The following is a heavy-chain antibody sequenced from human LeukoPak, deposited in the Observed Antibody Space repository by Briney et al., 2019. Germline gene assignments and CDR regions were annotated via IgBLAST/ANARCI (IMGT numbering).Heavy chain of an antibody. D-gene: IGHD3-10*01. CDR1: GFKFDDYG. CDR2: INWNGDSR. J-gene: IGHJ4*02. V-gene: IGHV3-20*04. CDR3: AKVAKYYYGSETYYFFEH. Sequence: PGGSLRLSCTASGFKFDDYGMTWVRQAPGKGLEWVSDINWNGDSRGYAHSVKGRFTISRDSAKNSLSLQMNSLRVEDTAVYYCAKVAKYYYGSETYYFFEHWGQGTPVTASS.